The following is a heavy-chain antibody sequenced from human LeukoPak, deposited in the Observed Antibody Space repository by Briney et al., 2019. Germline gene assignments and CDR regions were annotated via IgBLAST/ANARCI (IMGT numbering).Heavy chain of an antibody. CDR2: ISSSSSTI. V-gene: IGHV3-48*04. CDR1: GFTFSSYS. CDR3: ARATLEGYGDDQAFDI. J-gene: IGHJ3*02. D-gene: IGHD4-17*01. Sequence: GGSLRLSCAASGFTFSSYSMNWVRQAPGKGLEWVSYISSSSSTIYYADSVKGRFTISRDNAKNSLYLQMNSLRAEDTAVYYCARATLEGYGDDQAFDIWGQGTMVTVSS.